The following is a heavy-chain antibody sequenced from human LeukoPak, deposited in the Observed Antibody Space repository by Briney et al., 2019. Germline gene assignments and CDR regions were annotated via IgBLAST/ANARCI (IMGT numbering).Heavy chain of an antibody. CDR3: ARPGSPAAGASDFHH. CDR1: EYPFTSYY. CDR2: INPSSRST. V-gene: IGHV1-46*01. D-gene: IGHD6-13*01. Sequence: ASVKVSCKASEYPFTSYYIHWVRQAPGQGLEWMGLINPSSRSTNYAQKFLGRVTMTRDTSTSTVHMDLSSLRSEDTAVYYCARPGSPAAGASDFHHWGQGTLVTVSS. J-gene: IGHJ1*01.